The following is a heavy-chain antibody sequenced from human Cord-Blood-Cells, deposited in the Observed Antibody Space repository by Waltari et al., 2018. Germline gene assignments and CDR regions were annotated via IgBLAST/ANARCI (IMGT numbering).Heavy chain of an antibody. CDR1: GGTFSSYA. D-gene: IGHD5-18*01. CDR3: ARTRIQLWATPYYYYYMDV. J-gene: IGHJ6*03. Sequence: QVQLVQSGAEVKKPGSSVKVSCKASGGTFSSYAISWVRQAPGQGLEWMGGIIPIVGTANYAQKFQGRVTITADESTTTAYVELSSLRSEDTAVYYCARTRIQLWATPYYYYYMDVWGKGTTVTVSS. V-gene: IGHV1-69*01. CDR2: IIPIVGTA.